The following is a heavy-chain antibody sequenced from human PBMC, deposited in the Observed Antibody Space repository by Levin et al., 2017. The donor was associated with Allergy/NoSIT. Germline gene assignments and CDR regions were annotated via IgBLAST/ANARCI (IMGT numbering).Heavy chain of an antibody. CDR2: TSASGSST. CDR1: GFPFSSYA. V-gene: IGHV3-23*01. CDR3: AKAGLEGSGYYLELDH. J-gene: IGHJ4*02. D-gene: IGHD3-22*01. Sequence: GGSLRLSCAASGFPFSSYAMSWVRQAPGKGLEWVSSTSASGSSTYYADSVKGRFTISRDNSKNTVNLQMNSLRAEDTAVYYCAKAGLEGSGYYLELDHWGQGTLVTVSS.